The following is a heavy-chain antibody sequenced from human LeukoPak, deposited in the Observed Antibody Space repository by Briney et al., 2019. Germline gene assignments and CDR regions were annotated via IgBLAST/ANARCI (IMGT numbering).Heavy chain of an antibody. Sequence: GGSLRLSCAASGFTFSNYSMNWVRQAPGKGLEWVSSISSSSSYIYYADSVKGRFTISRDNAKNSLYLQMNSLRAEDTAVYYCARDLGGYGDYGTNFDYWGQGTPVTVSP. CDR1: GFTFSNYS. V-gene: IGHV3-21*01. J-gene: IGHJ4*02. D-gene: IGHD4-17*01. CDR2: ISSSSSYI. CDR3: ARDLGGYGDYGTNFDY.